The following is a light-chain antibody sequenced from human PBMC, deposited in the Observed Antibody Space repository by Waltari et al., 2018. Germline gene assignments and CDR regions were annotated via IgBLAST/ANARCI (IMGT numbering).Light chain of an antibody. CDR2: DVS. J-gene: IGLJ2*01. V-gene: IGLV2-14*01. Sequence: QSALTQPASVSGSPGQSITISCTGTSSDVGGYNYVSWYQQHPGQAPKLMIYDVSKRPSGVSNRFSDSKSCNTASLTISGLQAEDEADYYCSSYTSSSTPVVFGGGTKLTVL. CDR1: SSDVGGYNY. CDR3: SSYTSSSTPVV.